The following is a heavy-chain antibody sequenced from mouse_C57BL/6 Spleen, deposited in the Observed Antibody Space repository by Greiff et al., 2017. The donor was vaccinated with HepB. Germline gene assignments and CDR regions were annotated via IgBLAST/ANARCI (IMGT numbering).Heavy chain of an antibody. V-gene: IGHV1-26*01. J-gene: IGHJ1*03. Sequence: EVQLQQSGPELVKPGASVKISCKASGYTFTDYYMNWVKQSHGKSLEWIGDINPNNGGTSYNQKFKGKATLTVDKSSSTAYMELRSLTSEDSAVYYCALSSYGYFDVWGTGTTVTVSS. CDR1: GYTFTDYY. CDR2: INPNNGGT. D-gene: IGHD1-1*01. CDR3: ALSSYGYFDV.